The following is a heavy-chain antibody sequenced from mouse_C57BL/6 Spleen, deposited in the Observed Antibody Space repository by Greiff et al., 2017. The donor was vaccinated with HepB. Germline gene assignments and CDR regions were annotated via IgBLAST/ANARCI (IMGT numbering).Heavy chain of an antibody. Sequence: EVQLVESGGGLVKPGGSLKLSCAASGFTFSDYGMHWVRQAPEKGLEWVAYISSGSSTIYYADTVKGRFTISRDNAKNTLFLQMTSLRCEDTAMYYCARETIVTTTLYFDVWGTGTTVPVSS. J-gene: IGHJ1*03. CDR3: ARETIVTTTLYFDV. D-gene: IGHD2-5*01. V-gene: IGHV5-17*01. CDR2: ISSGSSTI. CDR1: GFTFSDYG.